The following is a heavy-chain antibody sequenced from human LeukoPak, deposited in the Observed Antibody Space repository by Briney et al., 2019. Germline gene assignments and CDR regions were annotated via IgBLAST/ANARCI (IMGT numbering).Heavy chain of an antibody. CDR2: ISGSGGST. Sequence: HSGGSLRLSCAASGFTFSSYAMSWVRQALGKGLEWVSAISGSGGSTYYADSVKGRFTISRDNSKNTLYLQMNSLRAEDTAVYYCAKLDSSGWQTLDYWGQGTLVTVS. CDR3: AKLDSSGWQTLDY. J-gene: IGHJ4*02. CDR1: GFTFSSYA. V-gene: IGHV3-23*01. D-gene: IGHD6-19*01.